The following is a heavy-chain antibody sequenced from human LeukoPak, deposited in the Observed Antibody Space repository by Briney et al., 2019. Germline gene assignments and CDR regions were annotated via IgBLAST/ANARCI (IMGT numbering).Heavy chain of an antibody. J-gene: IGHJ4*02. CDR2: ISAYNGNT. D-gene: IGHD3-16*02. CDR1: GYNFITYG. Sequence: ASVKVSCKASGYNFITYGITWVRQAPGQGLEWMGWISAYNGNTNYAQKFQGRVTMTTDTSTSTVYMELRRLRSDDTAVYYCAREGVELSSPFDYWGQGTRVTVSS. CDR3: AREGVELSSPFDY. V-gene: IGHV1-18*01.